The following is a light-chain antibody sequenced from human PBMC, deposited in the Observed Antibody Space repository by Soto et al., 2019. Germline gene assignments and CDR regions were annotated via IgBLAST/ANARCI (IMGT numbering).Light chain of an antibody. CDR3: QQFNNIPLT. CDR2: DAS. V-gene: IGKV1-33*01. CDR1: QSISSN. Sequence: DIQMTQSPSSLSASVGDRVTITCRAGQSISSNLIWYQQKPGKAPNLLIYDASNLEMGVPSRFSGSGSGTDFTLTIRSLQPEDLATYYCQQFNNIPLTFGGGTKVDIK. J-gene: IGKJ4*01.